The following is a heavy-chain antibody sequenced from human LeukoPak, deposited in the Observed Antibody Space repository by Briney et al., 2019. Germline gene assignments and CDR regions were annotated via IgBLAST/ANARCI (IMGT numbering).Heavy chain of an antibody. CDR2: IRGDAGDK. CDR1: GFTFSRYW. Sequence: GGSLRLSCAASGFTFSRYWMAWVRQAPGKGLEWVANIRGDAGDKGYADSVRDRFTITRDNGKNSLYLQMNSLTAEDTAVYYCASDVHGALDFWGQGTLVVVSS. J-gene: IGHJ4*02. V-gene: IGHV3-7*01. CDR3: ASDVHGALDF. D-gene: IGHD4/OR15-4a*01.